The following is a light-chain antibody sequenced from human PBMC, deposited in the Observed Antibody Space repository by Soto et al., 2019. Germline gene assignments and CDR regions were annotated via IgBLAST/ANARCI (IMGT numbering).Light chain of an antibody. J-gene: IGKJ4*01. CDR2: DAS. CDR1: QSIKNW. Sequence: DIQMTQSPSTLSASVGDRVTITCRASQSIKNWLAWYQQKPGTAPKFLIYDASTLESGVPSRFSGSGPGTEFTLTISSLQADDFATYFCQQYDDYPLTFGGGTKVEIK. V-gene: IGKV1-5*01. CDR3: QQYDDYPLT.